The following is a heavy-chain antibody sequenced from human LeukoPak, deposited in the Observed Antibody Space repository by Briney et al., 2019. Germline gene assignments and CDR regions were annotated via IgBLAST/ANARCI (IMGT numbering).Heavy chain of an antibody. CDR3: ARGGHDKDYDVWS. V-gene: IGHV4-34*01. CDR2: INHSGGT. CDR1: GGSFSGYY. J-gene: IGHJ4*02. D-gene: IGHD3-3*01. Sequence: SETLSLTCAVYGGSFSGYYWSWIRQPPGKGLEWIGEINHSGGTNYNPSLKSRVTISVDTSKNQFSLKLSSVTAADTAVYYCARGGHDKDYDVWSWGQGTLVTVSS.